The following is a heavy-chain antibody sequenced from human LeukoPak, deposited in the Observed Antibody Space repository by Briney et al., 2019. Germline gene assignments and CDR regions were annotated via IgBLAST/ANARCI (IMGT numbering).Heavy chain of an antibody. CDR2: IYHSGST. J-gene: IGHJ4*02. CDR1: GYSISSGYY. D-gene: IGHD2-2*01. CDR3: ARGSVPAAMSLDY. Sequence: PSETLSLTCAVSGYSISSGYYWGWIRQPPGKGLEWIGSIYHSGSTYYNPSLKSRVTISVDTSKNQFSLKLSSVTAADTAVYYCARGSVPAAMSLDYWGQGTLVIVSS. V-gene: IGHV4-38-2*01.